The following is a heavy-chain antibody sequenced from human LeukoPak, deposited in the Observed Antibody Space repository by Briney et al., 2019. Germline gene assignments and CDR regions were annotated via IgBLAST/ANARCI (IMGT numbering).Heavy chain of an antibody. V-gene: IGHV5-51*01. CDR1: GYSFTSYW. D-gene: IGHD5-12*01. Sequence: GESLKISCKGSGYSFTSYWIGWVRQMPGKGLEWMGIIYPGDSDTRYSPSFQGQVTISADKSISTAYLQWSSLKAADTAMYYCARHPYSGYAYTYYFDYSGQGTLVTVSS. J-gene: IGHJ4*02. CDR2: IYPGDSDT. CDR3: ARHPYSGYAYTYYFDY.